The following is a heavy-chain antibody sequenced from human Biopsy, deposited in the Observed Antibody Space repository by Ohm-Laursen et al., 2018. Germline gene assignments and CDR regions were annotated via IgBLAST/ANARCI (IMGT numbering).Heavy chain of an antibody. J-gene: IGHJ4*02. Sequence: SDTLSLTWAVYGGSFSGYYWSWIRQPPGKGLEWIGEINHSGSTNYNPSLKSRVTIPVDTSKNQFSLKLSSVTAADTAVYYCARGRLRAVARFDYWGQGTLVTVSS. CDR2: INHSGST. CDR1: GGSFSGYY. D-gene: IGHD6-19*01. CDR3: ARGRLRAVARFDY. V-gene: IGHV4-34*01.